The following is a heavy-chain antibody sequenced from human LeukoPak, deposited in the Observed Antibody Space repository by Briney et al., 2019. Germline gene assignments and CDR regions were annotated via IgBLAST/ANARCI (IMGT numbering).Heavy chain of an antibody. CDR3: ATHPRFDY. Sequence: SETLSLTCAVYGGSFSGYYWSWIRQPPGKGLEWIGSIYYSGSTYYNPSLKSRVTISVDTSKNQFSLKLSSVPAADTAVYYCATHPRFDYWGQGKLVTVSS. V-gene: IGHV4-34*01. CDR1: GGSFSGYY. CDR2: IYYSGST. J-gene: IGHJ4*02.